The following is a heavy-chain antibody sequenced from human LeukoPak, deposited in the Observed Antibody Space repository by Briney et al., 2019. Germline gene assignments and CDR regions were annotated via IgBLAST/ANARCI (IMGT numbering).Heavy chain of an antibody. J-gene: IGHJ3*02. D-gene: IGHD3-22*01. V-gene: IGHV4-59*01. CDR2: IYYSGST. Sequence: NPSETLSLTCTVSGGSISSYYWSWIRQPPGKGLEWIGYIYYSGSTNYNPSLKSRVTISVDTSKNQFSLKLSSVTAADTAVYYCARAVVDYDREPFFDIWGQGTMVTVSS. CDR1: GGSISSYY. CDR3: ARAVVDYDREPFFDI.